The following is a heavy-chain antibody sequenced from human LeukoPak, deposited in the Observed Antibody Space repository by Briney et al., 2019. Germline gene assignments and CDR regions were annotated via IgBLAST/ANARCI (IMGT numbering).Heavy chain of an antibody. J-gene: IGHJ4*02. CDR2: ISGSSDYI. Sequence: GGSLRLSCAASGFTFSSYSMNWVRQAPGKGLEWVSSISGSSDYIYYADSVKGRFTISRDNADNSLYLQMNILTAEDTAFYYCARAEGYGAIDYWGQGTLVTVSS. CDR3: ARAEGYGAIDY. D-gene: IGHD5-12*01. V-gene: IGHV3-21*01. CDR1: GFTFSSYS.